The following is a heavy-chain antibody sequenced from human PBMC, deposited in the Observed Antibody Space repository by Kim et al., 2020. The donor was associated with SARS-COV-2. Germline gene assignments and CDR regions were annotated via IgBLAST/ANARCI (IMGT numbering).Heavy chain of an antibody. J-gene: IGHJ6*02. Sequence: SETLSLTCTVSGGSISSYYWSWIRQPPGKGLEWIGYIYYSGSTNYNPSLKSRVTISVDTSKNQFSLKLSSVTAADTAVYYCARVSSWYSGYYYYGMDVWGQGTTVTVSS. V-gene: IGHV4-59*01. D-gene: IGHD6-13*01. CDR2: IYYSGST. CDR3: ARVSSWYSGYYYYGMDV. CDR1: GGSISSYY.